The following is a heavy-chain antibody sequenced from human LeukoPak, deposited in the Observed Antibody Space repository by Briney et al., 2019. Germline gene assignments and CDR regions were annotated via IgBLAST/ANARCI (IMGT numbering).Heavy chain of an antibody. J-gene: IGHJ5*02. D-gene: IGHD2-2*01. CDR1: GFTFSSYW. CDR2: ISYDGSNK. CDR3: ARGSIVVVPAARAFDP. V-gene: IGHV3-30-3*01. Sequence: PGGSLRLSCAASGFTFSSYWMSWVRQAPGKGLEWVAVISYDGSNKYYADSVKGRFTISRDNSKNTLYLQMNSLRAEDTAVYYCARGSIVVVPAARAFDPWGQGTLVTVSS.